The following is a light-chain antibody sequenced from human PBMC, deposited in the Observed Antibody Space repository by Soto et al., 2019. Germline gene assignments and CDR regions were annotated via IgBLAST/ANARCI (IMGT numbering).Light chain of an antibody. J-gene: IGKJ5*01. CDR3: QQYNDWPPT. V-gene: IGKV3-15*01. CDR2: GAS. CDR1: QSVSSG. Sequence: EIVMTQSPATLSVSPGERATLSCRASQSVSSGLAWYQQKLGQAPRLLIYGASTRATGIPARFSGSGSGTELTLTISSLQSEDFAVYYCQQYNDWPPTFGQGTRLEIK.